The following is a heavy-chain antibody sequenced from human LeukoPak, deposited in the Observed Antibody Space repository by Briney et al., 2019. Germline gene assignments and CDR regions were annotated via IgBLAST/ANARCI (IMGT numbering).Heavy chain of an antibody. CDR3: ARGGLFKYFFDY. CDR1: GFTFSSHW. Sequence: GGSLRLSCAASGFTFSSHWVHWVRHTPGKGLVWVSRINTDESKINHADSVKGRFTISRDNAKNMLYLQMNSLRAEDTAVYYCARGGLFKYFFDYWGQGNPVTVSS. D-gene: IGHD2-15*01. V-gene: IGHV3-74*01. J-gene: IGHJ4*02. CDR2: INTDESKI.